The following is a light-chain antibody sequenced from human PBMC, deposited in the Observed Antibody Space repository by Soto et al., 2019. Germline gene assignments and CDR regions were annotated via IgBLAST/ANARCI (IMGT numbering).Light chain of an antibody. CDR3: ASSDDRLSSPV. CDR2: RNN. J-gene: IGLJ2*01. CDR1: SSNIGSNY. Sequence: QAVVTQPPSASVTPGQRVTISCSGSSSNIGSNYVYWYQQLPGTAPKLLIYRNNQRPSGGPDRCSGSKSGTSASLAISGLRSEDEADYYCASSDDRLSSPVFGGGTKVTVL. V-gene: IGLV1-47*01.